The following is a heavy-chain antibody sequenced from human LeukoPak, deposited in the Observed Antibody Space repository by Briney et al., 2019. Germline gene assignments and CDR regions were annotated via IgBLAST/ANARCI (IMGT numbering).Heavy chain of an antibody. Sequence: SETLSLTCTVSGGSISSGGYYWSWIRQHPGKGLEWIGYIYYSGSTYYNPSLKSRVTISVDTSKNQFSLKLSSVTAADTAVYYCARGFGGMRIVVVPAAIRFDYWGQGTLVTVSS. J-gene: IGHJ4*02. D-gene: IGHD2-2*02. V-gene: IGHV4-31*03. CDR3: ARGFGGMRIVVVPAAIRFDY. CDR2: IYYSGST. CDR1: GGSISSGGYY.